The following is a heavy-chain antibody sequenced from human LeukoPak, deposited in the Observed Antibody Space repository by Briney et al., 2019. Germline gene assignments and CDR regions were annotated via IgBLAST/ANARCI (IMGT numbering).Heavy chain of an antibody. Sequence: GRSLRLSCAASGFTFSSYGMHWVRQAPGKGLEWVAVIWYDGSNKYYAASVKGRVSISRDNSKNTLYLQRNGLRAEDTGVYYCARDMGVPAARDYWGQGTLGTVSS. CDR3: ARDMGVPAARDY. CDR1: GFTFSSYG. D-gene: IGHD2-2*01. J-gene: IGHJ4*02. V-gene: IGHV3-33*01. CDR2: IWYDGSNK.